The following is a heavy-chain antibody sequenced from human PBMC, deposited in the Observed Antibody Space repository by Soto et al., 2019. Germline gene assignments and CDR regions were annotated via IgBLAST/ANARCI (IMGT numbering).Heavy chain of an antibody. D-gene: IGHD6-13*01. Sequence: GGSLRLSCAASGFTFSSYGMHWVRQAPGKGLEWVAVISYDGSNKYYADSVKGRFTISRDNSKNTLYLQMNSLRAEDTAVYYCAKLGYSSLGTNWFDPWGQGTLVTVSS. CDR3: AKLGYSSLGTNWFDP. J-gene: IGHJ5*02. CDR1: GFTFSSYG. V-gene: IGHV3-30*18. CDR2: ISYDGSNK.